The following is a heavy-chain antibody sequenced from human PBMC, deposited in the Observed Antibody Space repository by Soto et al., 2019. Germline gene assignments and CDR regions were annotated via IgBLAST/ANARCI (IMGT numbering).Heavy chain of an antibody. CDR2: ISSSGSYI. CDR1: GFTVSSYE. Sequence: GGSLRLSCAASGFTVSSYEMNWVRQAPGKGLEWVSYISSSGSYIYYADSVKGRFTISRDNAKNSLYLQMNSLRAEDTAVYYCARDYWDAFDIWGQGTMVTVSS. J-gene: IGHJ3*02. CDR3: ARDYWDAFDI. V-gene: IGHV3-21*05. D-gene: IGHD2-8*02.